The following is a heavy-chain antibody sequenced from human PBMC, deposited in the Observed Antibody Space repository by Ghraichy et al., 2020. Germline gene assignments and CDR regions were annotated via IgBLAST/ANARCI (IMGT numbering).Heavy chain of an antibody. D-gene: IGHD5-18*01. CDR3: AKQRAYSYGYGDFDY. CDR2: IGGSGDST. J-gene: IGHJ4*02. V-gene: IGHV3-23*01. Sequence: GGSLRLSCAASGFTFSNYAMSWVRQAPGKGLDWVSAIGGSGDSTYYTDSVKGRFTISRDNSRNTLSLQMNSLRADDTAVYYCAKQRAYSYGYGDFDYWGQGTLVTVSS. CDR1: GFTFSNYA.